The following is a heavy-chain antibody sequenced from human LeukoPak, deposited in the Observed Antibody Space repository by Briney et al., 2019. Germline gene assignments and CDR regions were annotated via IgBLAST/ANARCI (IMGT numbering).Heavy chain of an antibody. CDR1: GFTFNSYAM. Sequence: PGGSLRLSCAASGFTFNSYAMSWVRQAPGKGLEWIGEIYHSGSTNYNPSLKSRVTISLDKSKNQFSLKLSSVTAADTAVYYCAREDYSNYGIFDYWGQGTLVTVSS. CDR2: IYHSGST. CDR3: AREDYSNYGIFDY. J-gene: IGHJ4*02. D-gene: IGHD4-11*01. V-gene: IGHV4-4*02.